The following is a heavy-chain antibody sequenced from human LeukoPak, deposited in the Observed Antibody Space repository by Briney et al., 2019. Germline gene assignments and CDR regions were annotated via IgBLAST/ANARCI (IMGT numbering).Heavy chain of an antibody. J-gene: IGHJ4*02. V-gene: IGHV3-23*01. CDR3: AKGVQYLDWWILDY. CDR1: GFTFSNYA. D-gene: IGHD3-9*01. Sequence: PGGSLRLSCAASGFTFSNYAMGWVRPAPGKGLEWVSGISGSDYVYYTASVKGRFTISTDTSKNTLYLQMNTLRAEDTAVYYCAKGVQYLDWWILDYWGQGTLVPVSS. CDR2: ISGSDYV.